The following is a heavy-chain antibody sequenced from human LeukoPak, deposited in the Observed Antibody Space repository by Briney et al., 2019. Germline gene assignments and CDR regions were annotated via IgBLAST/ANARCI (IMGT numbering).Heavy chain of an antibody. D-gene: IGHD2-2*01. V-gene: IGHV3-7*01. CDR1: GFTFSDYY. Sequence: PGGSLRLSCAASGFTFSDYYMSWIRQAPGKGLEWLANILPDGSQKYYVDSVKGRFTISRDNPKNSLYLQINNLRAEDTAVYYCGRLAHNAWYAIDFWGQGTLVTVSS. J-gene: IGHJ4*02. CDR3: GRLAHNAWYAIDF. CDR2: ILPDGSQK.